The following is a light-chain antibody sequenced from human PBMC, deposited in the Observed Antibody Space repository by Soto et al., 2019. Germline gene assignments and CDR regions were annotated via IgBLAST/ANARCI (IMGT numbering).Light chain of an antibody. J-gene: IGLJ2*01. V-gene: IGLV2-14*01. CDR3: SSYTSRSTLV. CDR1: ISDVGGYNY. Sequence: QSALTQPASVSGSPGQSITISCTGTISDVGGYNYVSWYHQHPGKAPKLMIYDVSYRPSGVSSRFSGSKSGNTASLTISGLQADDEADYYCSSYTSRSTLVFGVGTKLTVL. CDR2: DVS.